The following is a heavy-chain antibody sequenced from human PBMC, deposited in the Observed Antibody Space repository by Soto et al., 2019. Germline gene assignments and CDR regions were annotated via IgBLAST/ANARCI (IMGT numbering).Heavy chain of an antibody. J-gene: IGHJ4*02. V-gene: IGHV3-23*01. Sequence: EVQLLESGGGLVQPGGSLRLSCAASGFTFSSYAMSWVRQAPGKGLEWVSAISGSGGSTYYAASVKGRFTISRDNSKNTLYLQMNSLRAEDTAVYYCAKEAVLEWLLTSYYFDYWGRGTLVTVSS. CDR2: ISGSGGST. CDR3: AKEAVLEWLLTSYYFDY. D-gene: IGHD3-3*01. CDR1: GFTFSSYA.